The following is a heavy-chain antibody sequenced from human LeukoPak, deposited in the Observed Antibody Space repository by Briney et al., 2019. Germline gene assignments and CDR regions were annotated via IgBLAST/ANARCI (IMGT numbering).Heavy chain of an antibody. CDR1: GFTFSSYA. CDR2: ISGSGGST. Sequence: QPGGSLRLSCAASGFTFSSYAMSWVRQARGKGLEWVSAISGSGGSTYYADSVKGRFTISRDNSKNTLYLQMNSLRAEDTAVYYCAKDRYSSSWTGGPFQHWGQGTLVTVPS. D-gene: IGHD6-13*01. CDR3: AKDRYSSSWTGGPFQH. V-gene: IGHV3-23*01. J-gene: IGHJ1*01.